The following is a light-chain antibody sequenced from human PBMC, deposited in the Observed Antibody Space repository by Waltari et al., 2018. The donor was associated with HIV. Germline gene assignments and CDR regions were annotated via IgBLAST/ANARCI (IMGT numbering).Light chain of an antibody. CDR3: QQYGSTPWT. CDR2: GAS. J-gene: IGKJ1*01. Sequence: EVVLTQSPGTVYLSPRERATLSCRASQRISSNSLAWYQQKPGQAPRLLMSGASSRATGIPDRFRGSGSGTDFILTITRLEPEDFAVYFCQQYGSTPWTFGQGTKVEMK. CDR1: QRISSNS. V-gene: IGKV3-20*01.